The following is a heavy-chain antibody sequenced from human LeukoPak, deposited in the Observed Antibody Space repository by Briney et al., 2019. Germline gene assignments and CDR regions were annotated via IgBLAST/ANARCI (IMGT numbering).Heavy chain of an antibody. V-gene: IGHV4-59*01. CDR1: GGSISSYY. Sequence: SETLSLTCTVSGGSISSYYWSWIRQPPGKGLEWIGYIYYSGSTNYNPSLKSRVTISVDTSKNQFSLKLSSVTVADTAVYYCASGLWFGDLFWFDPWGQGTLVTVSS. J-gene: IGHJ5*02. CDR2: IYYSGST. CDR3: ASGLWFGDLFWFDP. D-gene: IGHD3-10*01.